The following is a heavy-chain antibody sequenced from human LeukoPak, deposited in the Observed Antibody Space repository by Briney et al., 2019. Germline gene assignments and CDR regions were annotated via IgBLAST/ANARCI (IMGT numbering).Heavy chain of an antibody. CDR2: IYYSGST. J-gene: IGHJ5*02. V-gene: IGHV4-59*08. CDR3: ARHAQRITMVRGPRFDP. CDR1: GGSISSYY. D-gene: IGHD3-10*01. Sequence: PSETLSLTCTVSGGSISSYYWSWIRQPPGKGLEWIGYIYYSGSTNYNPSLKSRVTISVDTSKNQFSLKLSSVTAADTAVHYCARHAQRITMVRGPRFDPWGQGTLVTVSS.